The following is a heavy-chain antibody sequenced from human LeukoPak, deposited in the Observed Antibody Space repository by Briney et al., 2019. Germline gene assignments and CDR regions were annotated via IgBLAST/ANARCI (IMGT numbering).Heavy chain of an antibody. J-gene: IGHJ5*02. Sequence: ASVKVSCKASGCTFTGYYMHWVRQAPGQGLEWMGWINPNSGGTNYAQKFQGRVTMTRDTSISTAYMELSRLRSDDTAVYYCARDNSVEDTAWWFDPWGQGTLVTVSS. CDR3: ARDNSVEDTAWWFDP. CDR1: GCTFTGYY. CDR2: INPNSGGT. V-gene: IGHV1-2*02. D-gene: IGHD4-23*01.